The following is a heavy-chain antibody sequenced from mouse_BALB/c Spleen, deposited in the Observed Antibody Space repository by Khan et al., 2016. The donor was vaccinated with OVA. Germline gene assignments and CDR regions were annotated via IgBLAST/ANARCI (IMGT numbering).Heavy chain of an antibody. J-gene: IGHJ2*01. CDR3: ARVYGGDFDY. Sequence: EVQLQESGPGLVKPSQSLSLICTVTGYSITSDYAWNWIRQFPGNKLEWMDFISYSGNTNYNPSLKSRISITRDTSKNQFFLHLNSVTTEDTATYYCARVYGGDFDYWGQGTTLTVSS. D-gene: IGHD1-1*01. CDR1: GYSITSDYA. V-gene: IGHV3-2*02. CDR2: ISYSGNT.